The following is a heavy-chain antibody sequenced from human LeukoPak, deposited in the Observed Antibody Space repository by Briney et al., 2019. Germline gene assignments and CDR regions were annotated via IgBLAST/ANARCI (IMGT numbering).Heavy chain of an antibody. CDR2: ISGSGGST. Sequence: AGGSLRLSCAASEFTFSSYAMSWVRQAPGKGLEWVSAISGSGGSTYYADSVKGRFTISRGNSKNTLYLQMNSLRAEDTAVYYCAKDAEMATMTDAFDIWGQGTMVTVSS. J-gene: IGHJ3*02. D-gene: IGHD5-12*01. CDR1: EFTFSSYA. CDR3: AKDAEMATMTDAFDI. V-gene: IGHV3-23*01.